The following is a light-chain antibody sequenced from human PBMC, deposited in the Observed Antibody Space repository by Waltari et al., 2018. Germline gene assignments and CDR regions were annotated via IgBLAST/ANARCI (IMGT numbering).Light chain of an antibody. Sequence: EIVLTQSPATLSLSPGEGATLSCRASQTISTYLAWYQQKAGQAPRLLIFDASKRATCLPARFMGSWSGTDFTLTISSLEPEDFALYYCQQRTNWPRTFGQGTKLEIK. CDR2: DAS. V-gene: IGKV3-11*01. CDR1: QTISTY. CDR3: QQRTNWPRT. J-gene: IGKJ2*02.